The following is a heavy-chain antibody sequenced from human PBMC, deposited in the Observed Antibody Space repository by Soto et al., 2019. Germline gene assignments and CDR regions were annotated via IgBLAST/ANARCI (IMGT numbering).Heavy chain of an antibody. CDR1: DYSISDGYY. CDR3: ARSLHVTVAGYFDS. Sequence: SETQSLTCGVSDYSISDGYYWGWVRQPPGKGLEWIGSFFHSGNSYYNPSLKSRVTISMDTSENQFSLKLTSVTAADTAVYYCARSLHVTVAGYFDSWGHGALVTVSS. V-gene: IGHV4-38-2*01. J-gene: IGHJ4*01. CDR2: FFHSGNS. D-gene: IGHD6-19*01.